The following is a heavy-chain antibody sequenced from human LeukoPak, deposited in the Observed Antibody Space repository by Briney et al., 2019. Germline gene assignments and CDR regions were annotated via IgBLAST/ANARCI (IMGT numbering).Heavy chain of an antibody. Sequence: GGSLRLSCAASGFTFSSYWMSWVRQAPGMGLEWVANIKQDGSEKYYVDSVKGRFTISRDNAKNSLYLQMNSLRAEDTAVYYCATIPVGWTYYFDYWGQGTLVTVSS. CDR1: GFTFSSYW. CDR3: ATIPVGWTYYFDY. D-gene: IGHD2-8*02. CDR2: IKQDGSEK. V-gene: IGHV3-7*01. J-gene: IGHJ4*02.